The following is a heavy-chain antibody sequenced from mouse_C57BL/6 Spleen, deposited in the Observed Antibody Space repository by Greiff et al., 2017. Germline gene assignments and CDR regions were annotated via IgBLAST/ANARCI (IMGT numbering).Heavy chain of an antibody. CDR2: IDPNSGGT. D-gene: IGHD1-1*01. V-gene: IGHV1-72*01. J-gene: IGHJ3*01. Sequence: VKLQQPGAELVKPGASVKLSCKASGYTFTSYWMHWVKQRPGRGLEWIGRIDPNSGGTKYNEKFKSKATLTVDKPSSTAYMQLSSLTSEDSAVYYCAREETTVVGKGFAYWGQGTLVTVSA. CDR1: GYTFTSYW. CDR3: AREETTVVGKGFAY.